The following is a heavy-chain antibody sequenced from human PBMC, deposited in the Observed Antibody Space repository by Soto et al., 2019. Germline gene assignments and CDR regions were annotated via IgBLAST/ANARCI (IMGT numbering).Heavy chain of an antibody. J-gene: IGHJ6*02. V-gene: IGHV1-2*04. D-gene: IGHD2-8*01. CDR3: ARDAVPYCSNGVCYRGYYYFAMDV. Sequence: ASVKVSCKASGYTFTGYYMHWVLQAPGQGLEWMGWINPNSGGTNYAQKFQGWVTMTRDTATSTAYMELRSLRSDDTAVYYCARDAVPYCSNGVCYRGYYYFAMDVWGQGTTVTVSS. CDR2: INPNSGGT. CDR1: GYTFTGYY.